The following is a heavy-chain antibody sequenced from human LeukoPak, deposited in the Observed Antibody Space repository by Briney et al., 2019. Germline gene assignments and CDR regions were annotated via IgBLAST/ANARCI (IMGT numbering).Heavy chain of an antibody. Sequence: GGSLRLSCAASGITFSNYDMSWVRQAPGKGLEWVSAIRDSGGNTYYADSVKGRFTISRDNSKNTLYLQMNSLRAEDTAIYYCAKVKDYYYYAMDVWGLGTTVTVSS. CDR2: IRDSGGNT. V-gene: IGHV3-23*01. J-gene: IGHJ6*02. CDR1: GITFSNYD. CDR3: AKVKDYYYYAMDV.